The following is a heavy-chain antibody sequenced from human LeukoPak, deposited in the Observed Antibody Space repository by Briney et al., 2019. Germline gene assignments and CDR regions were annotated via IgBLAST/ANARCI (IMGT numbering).Heavy chain of an antibody. CDR3: ARFLSLEMVTVEDY. V-gene: IGHV4-39*01. Sequence: SETLSLTCTVSGGSISSSRYYWGWTRQPPGKGLEWIGSIYYSGSTYYNPSLKSRVTISVDTSKNQFSLKLTSVTAADTAVYYCARFLSLEMVTVEDYWGQGTLVTVSS. CDR1: GGSISSSRYY. D-gene: IGHD5-24*01. J-gene: IGHJ4*02. CDR2: IYYSGST.